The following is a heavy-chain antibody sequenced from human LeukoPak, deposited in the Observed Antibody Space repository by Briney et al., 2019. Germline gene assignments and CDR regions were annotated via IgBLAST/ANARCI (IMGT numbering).Heavy chain of an antibody. D-gene: IGHD1-26*01. Sequence: GGSLRLSCAASGFTFRSHGMHWVRQAPGKGLEWVAFIWYDGSNKYYTDSVKGRFTISRGNSKNTLYLQMNSLRAEDTAVYYCAGDRATSYFDYWGQGALVTISS. CDR3: AGDRATSYFDY. CDR2: IWYDGSNK. CDR1: GFTFRSHG. J-gene: IGHJ4*02. V-gene: IGHV3-33*01.